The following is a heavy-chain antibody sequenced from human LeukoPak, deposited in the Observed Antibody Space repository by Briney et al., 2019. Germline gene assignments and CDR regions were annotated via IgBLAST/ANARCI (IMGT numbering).Heavy chain of an antibody. CDR2: ISSSGSTI. CDR3: ARDRAIAVAGGDYGMDV. J-gene: IGHJ6*02. V-gene: IGHV3-48*03. CDR1: GFTFSSYE. D-gene: IGHD6-19*01. Sequence: GGSLRLSCAASGFTFSSYEMNWVRQAPGKGLEWVSYISSSGSTIYYADSVKGRFTISRDNAKNSLYLQMNSLRAEGTAVYYCARDRAIAVAGGDYGMDVWGQGTTVTVSS.